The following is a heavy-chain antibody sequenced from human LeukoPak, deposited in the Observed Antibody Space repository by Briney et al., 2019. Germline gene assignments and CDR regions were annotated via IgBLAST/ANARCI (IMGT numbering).Heavy chain of an antibody. CDR3: ARGARRITIFGVVIEFDY. J-gene: IGHJ4*02. CDR1: GGSFSSYY. D-gene: IGHD3-3*01. Sequence: PSETLSLTCAVYGGSFSSYYWSWIRQPPGKGLEWIGKTNHGGSTNYNPSLKSRVTISVDTSKNQFSLKLSSVTAADTAVYYCARGARRITIFGVVIEFDYWGQGTLVTVSS. CDR2: TNHGGST. V-gene: IGHV4-34*01.